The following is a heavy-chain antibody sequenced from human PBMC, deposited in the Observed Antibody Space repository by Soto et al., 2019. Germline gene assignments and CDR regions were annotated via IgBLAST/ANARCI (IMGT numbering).Heavy chain of an antibody. D-gene: IGHD2-2*01. CDR3: AKDRQLPPYYGMDV. Sequence: QVQLVESGGGVVQPGRSLRLSCAASGFTFSSYGMHWVRQAPGKGLEWVAVISYDGSNKYYADSVKGRFTISRDNSKNTLYLQMNSLRADDTAVYYCAKDRQLPPYYGMDVWGQGTTVTVSS. V-gene: IGHV3-30*18. CDR1: GFTFSSYG. J-gene: IGHJ6*02. CDR2: ISYDGSNK.